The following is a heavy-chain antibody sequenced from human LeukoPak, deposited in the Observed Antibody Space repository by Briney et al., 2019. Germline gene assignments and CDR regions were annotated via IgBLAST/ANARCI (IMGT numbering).Heavy chain of an antibody. CDR2: INHSGST. J-gene: IGHJ4*02. V-gene: IGHV4-34*01. CDR1: GGSFSGYY. Sequence: PSETLSLTCAVYGGSFSGYYWGWIRQPPGKGLEWIGEINHSGSTNYNPSLKSRGTISVDTSKNQFSLKLSSVTAADTAVYYCARGSTFDYWGQGTLVTVSS. CDR3: ARGSTFDY.